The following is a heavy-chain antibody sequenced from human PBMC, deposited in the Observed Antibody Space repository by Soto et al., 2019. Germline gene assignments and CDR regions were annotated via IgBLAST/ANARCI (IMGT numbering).Heavy chain of an antibody. J-gene: IGHJ4*02. CDR1: GFTFTNYA. CDR3: ARDLPQYDSSWYMGFLDY. D-gene: IGHD6-13*01. Sequence: GGSLRLSCAASGFTFTNYAIHWVRQSPGRGLEWVAVISNDGKNTYYGDFVKGRFTTSRDNSKSTVYLQLNSLRVEDTALYYCARDLPQYDSSWYMGFLDYWGQGTPVTVSS. V-gene: IGHV3-30*04. CDR2: ISNDGKNT.